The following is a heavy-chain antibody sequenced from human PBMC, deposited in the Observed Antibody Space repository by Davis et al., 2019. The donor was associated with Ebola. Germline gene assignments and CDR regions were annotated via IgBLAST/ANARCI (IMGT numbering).Heavy chain of an antibody. CDR2: ISYDGSNK. CDR1: GFTFSSYG. J-gene: IGHJ4*02. CDR3: ARDVGATTFYFDY. V-gene: IGHV3-30*03. D-gene: IGHD1-26*01. Sequence: GESLKISCAASGFTFSSYGMHWVRQAPGKGLEWVAVISYDGSNKYYADSVKGRFTISRDNSKNTLYLQMNSLRAEDTAVYYCARDVGATTFYFDYWGQGTLVTVSS.